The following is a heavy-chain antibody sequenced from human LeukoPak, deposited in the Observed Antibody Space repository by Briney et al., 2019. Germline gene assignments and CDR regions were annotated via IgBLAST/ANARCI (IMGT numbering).Heavy chain of an antibody. V-gene: IGHV4-4*07. CDR2: IYTSGST. CDR1: GGPISSYY. J-gene: IGHJ4*02. Sequence: SETLSLTCTVSGGPISSYYWSWIRQPAGKGLEWIGRIYTSGSTNYNPSLKSRVTISVDTSKNQFSLKLSSVTAADTAVYYCAREARYYDFWSGPDYWGQGTLVTVSS. D-gene: IGHD3-3*01. CDR3: AREARYYDFWSGPDY.